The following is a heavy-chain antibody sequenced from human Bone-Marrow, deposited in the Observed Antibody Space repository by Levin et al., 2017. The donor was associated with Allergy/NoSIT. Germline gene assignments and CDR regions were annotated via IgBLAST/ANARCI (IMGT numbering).Heavy chain of an antibody. D-gene: IGHD2-15*01. CDR1: GASISSYY. V-gene: IGHV4-59*08. Sequence: SETLSLTCTVSGASISSYYWSWIRQPPGMGLEWIGYIYNSGSTKYNPSLKSRVTISVDTSKNQFSLKLNSVTAADTAVYYCARRFCSGYICYSGSVGMAVWGQGTTVTVSS. CDR3: ARRFCSGYICYSGSVGMAV. CDR2: IYNSGST. J-gene: IGHJ6*02.